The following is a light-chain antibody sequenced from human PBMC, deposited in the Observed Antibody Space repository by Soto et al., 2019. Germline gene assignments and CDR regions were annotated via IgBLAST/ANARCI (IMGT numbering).Light chain of an antibody. V-gene: IGLV2-8*01. CDR3: SSYAGSSNV. J-gene: IGLJ1*01. Sequence: QSALTQPRSVSGSPGQSVTISCTGTSSDVDDYNYVSWFQQHPGKAPKLMIYEVNKRPSGVPDRFSGSKSGNTASLTVSGLQAEDEADYYCSSYAGSSNVFGTGTNVTVL. CDR2: EVN. CDR1: SSDVDDYNY.